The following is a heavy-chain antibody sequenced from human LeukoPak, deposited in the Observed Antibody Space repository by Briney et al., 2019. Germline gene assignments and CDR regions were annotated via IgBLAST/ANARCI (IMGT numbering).Heavy chain of an antibody. J-gene: IGHJ4*02. CDR3: ARGSSYGFSMGY. CDR1: GYTFTGYY. CDR2: ISTYNGDT. V-gene: IGHV1-18*04. Sequence: ASVKVSCKASGYTFTGYYMHWVRQAPGQGLEGMGWISTYNGDTNYAQKFQGRVTMTTDTSTSTAYMELRSLRSDDTAVYYCARGSSYGFSMGYWGQGTLVTVSS. D-gene: IGHD5-18*01.